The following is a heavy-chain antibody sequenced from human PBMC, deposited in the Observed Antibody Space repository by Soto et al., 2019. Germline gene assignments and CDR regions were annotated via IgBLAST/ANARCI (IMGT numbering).Heavy chain of an antibody. CDR2: ISGGGFIT. V-gene: IGHV3-23*01. CDR3: ASGGVTTGSFDHYYGMDV. J-gene: IGHJ6*02. D-gene: IGHD4-17*01. Sequence: PGGSLRLSCAASGFTFGTYAMNWVRQAPGKGLEWVSAISGGGFITYYADSVKGRFTISRDNSKNTLYLQMNSLRAEDTAVYYCASGGVTTGSFDHYYGMDVWGQGTTVTVSS. CDR1: GFTFGTYA.